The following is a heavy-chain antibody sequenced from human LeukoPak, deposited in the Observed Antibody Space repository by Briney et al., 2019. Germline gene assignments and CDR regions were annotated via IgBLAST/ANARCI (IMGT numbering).Heavy chain of an antibody. CDR2: IWFDGSND. CDR3: TTGWASVAHDGY. CDR1: GFNFGRDA. Sequence: GGSLRLSCTASGFNFGRDAMHWVRQAPGKGLEWVAFIWFDGSNDHYADSVKGRFTISRDNSKNTVCLQMNSLRVEDTAVYYCTTGWASVAHDGYWGQGTLVIVSS. J-gene: IGHJ4*01. D-gene: IGHD1-1*01. V-gene: IGHV3-30*02.